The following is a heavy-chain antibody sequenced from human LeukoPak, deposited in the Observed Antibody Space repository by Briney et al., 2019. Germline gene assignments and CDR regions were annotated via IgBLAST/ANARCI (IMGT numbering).Heavy chain of an antibody. CDR2: INPNSGGT. J-gene: IGHJ5*02. CDR3: ARDRTTVVPNYFDP. V-gene: IGHV1-2*02. CDR1: GYTFTGYY. D-gene: IGHD4-23*01. Sequence: ASVKVSCKASGYTFTGYYMHWVRQAPGQGLEWMGWINPNSGGTNYAQKFQGRVTMTRDTSTSTVYMELSSLRSEDTAVYYCARDRTTVVPNYFDPWGQGTLVTVSS.